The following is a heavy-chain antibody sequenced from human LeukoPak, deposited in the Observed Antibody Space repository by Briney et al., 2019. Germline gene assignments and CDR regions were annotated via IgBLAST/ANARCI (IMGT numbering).Heavy chain of an antibody. CDR2: ISCDGVHT. CDR1: GFTFSTYA. D-gene: IGHD2-2*01. Sequence: GGSLRLSCVVSGFTFSTYAMTWLRQAPEKGLEWVSAISCDGVHTYSVYTVEWRFTISRDNSRNTLYLHMNSLRAEDPAVYYCTTKFAAATEYFHHSGAGALVTASS. CDR3: TTKFAAATEYFHH. V-gene: IGHV3-23*01. J-gene: IGHJ1*01.